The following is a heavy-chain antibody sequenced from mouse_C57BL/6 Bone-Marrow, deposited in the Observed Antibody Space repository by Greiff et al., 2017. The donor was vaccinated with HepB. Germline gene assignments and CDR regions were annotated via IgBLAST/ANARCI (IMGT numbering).Heavy chain of an antibody. CDR2: IWSGGST. CDR1: GFSLTSYG. Sequence: VKLMESGPGLVQPSQSLSITCTVSGFSLTSYGVHWVRQSPGKGLEWLGVIWSGGSTDYNAAFISRLSISKDNSKSHVFFKMNSLQADDTAIYYCARNPITTGGLYAMDYWGQGTSVTVSS. D-gene: IGHD1-2*01. V-gene: IGHV2-2*01. J-gene: IGHJ4*01. CDR3: ARNPITTGGLYAMDY.